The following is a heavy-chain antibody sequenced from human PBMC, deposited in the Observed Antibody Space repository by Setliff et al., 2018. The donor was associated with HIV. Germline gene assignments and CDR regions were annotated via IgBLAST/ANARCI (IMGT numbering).Heavy chain of an antibody. CDR1: GGSINSSTYY. Sequence: SETLSLTCAVSGGSINSSTYYWGWIRQPPGKGLEWIGSFYYSGRTYYSPSLRSRVTISVDTSKNQFSLRLSSVTAADTAVYYCARHVARFDYDTGGYYVSHFDYWGQGTQVTVSS. J-gene: IGHJ4*02. D-gene: IGHD3-22*01. CDR3: ARHVARFDYDTGGYYVSHFDY. CDR2: FYYSGRT. V-gene: IGHV4-39*01.